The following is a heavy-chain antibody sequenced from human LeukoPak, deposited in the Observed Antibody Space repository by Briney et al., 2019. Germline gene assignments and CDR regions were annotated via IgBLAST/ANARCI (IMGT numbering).Heavy chain of an antibody. CDR3: ARGLRSSSGGWFDP. D-gene: IGHD6-6*01. V-gene: IGHV1-8*03. CDR2: MNPNSGNT. CDR1: GYTFTSYD. Sequence: ASVKVSCKASGYTFTSYDINWVRQATGQGLEWMGWMNPNSGNTGYAQKFQGRVTITRNTSISTAYMELSSLRSEDTAVYYCARGLRSSSGGWFDPWGQGTLVTVSS. J-gene: IGHJ5*02.